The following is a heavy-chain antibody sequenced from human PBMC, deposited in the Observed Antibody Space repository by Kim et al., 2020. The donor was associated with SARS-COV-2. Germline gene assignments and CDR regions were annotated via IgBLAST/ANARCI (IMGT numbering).Heavy chain of an antibody. V-gene: IGHV4-39*01. CDR2: IYYSGST. Sequence: SETLSLTCTVSGGSISSSSYYWGWIRQPPGKGLEWIGSIYYSGSTYYNPSLKSRVTISVDTSKNQFSLKLSSVTAADTAVYYCARHKARWDIVVVVAATLDYWGQGTLVTVSS. D-gene: IGHD2-15*01. CDR3: ARHKARWDIVVVVAATLDY. CDR1: GGSISSSSYY. J-gene: IGHJ4*02.